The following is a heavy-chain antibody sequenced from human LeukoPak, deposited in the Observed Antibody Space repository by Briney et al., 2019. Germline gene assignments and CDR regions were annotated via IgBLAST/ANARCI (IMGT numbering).Heavy chain of an antibody. CDR3: ARALRGSTTYYFDY. D-gene: IGHD1-26*01. Sequence: PSETLSLTCSVSGVSGGSFTSYSWTWIRQSAEKGLEWIGRVYTSRSTNFNPSLHSRVTMLLDTSKNQFSLTLNSVTAADTAVYYCARALRGSTTYYFDYWGRGILVTVSS. CDR1: GGSFTSYS. J-gene: IGHJ4*02. V-gene: IGHV4-4*07. CDR2: VYTSRST.